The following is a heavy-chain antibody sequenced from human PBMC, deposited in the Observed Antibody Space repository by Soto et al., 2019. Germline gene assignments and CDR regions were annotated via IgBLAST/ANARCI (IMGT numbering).Heavy chain of an antibody. CDR3: ARQLPVRGGPFEY. J-gene: IGHJ4*02. CDR1: GGSFSGYY. CDR2: INYSGST. D-gene: IGHD3-10*01. Sequence: PSETLSLTCAVYGGSFSGYYWSWIRRPPGKGLEWIGEINYSGSTNFNPSLKSRVTISVDTSKNQFSLKLSSVTAADTAVYYCARQLPVRGGPFEYWGQGPLVTVSS. V-gene: IGHV4-34*01.